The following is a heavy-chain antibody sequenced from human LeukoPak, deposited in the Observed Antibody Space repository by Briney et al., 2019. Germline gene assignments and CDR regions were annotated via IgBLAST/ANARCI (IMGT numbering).Heavy chain of an antibody. V-gene: IGHV1-2*02. CDR3: ARGPAAEDYGYYYYMDV. CDR1: GYTFTGYY. CDR2: INPNSGGT. J-gene: IGHJ6*03. D-gene: IGHD6-13*01. Sequence: ASVKVSCKASGYTFTGYYMHWVRQAPGQGLEWMGWINPNSGGTNYAQKFQGRVTMTRDTSISTAYMELSRLRSDDTAVYYCARGPAAEDYGYYYYMDVWGKGTTVTVSS.